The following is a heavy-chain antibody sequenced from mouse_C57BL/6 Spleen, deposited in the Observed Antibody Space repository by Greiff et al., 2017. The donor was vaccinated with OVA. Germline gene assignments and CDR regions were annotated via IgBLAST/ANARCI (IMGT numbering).Heavy chain of an antibody. CDR2: INPYNGDT. D-gene: IGHD2-4*01. CDR3: ARRKGYEYDEFAY. V-gene: IGHV1-20*01. J-gene: IGHJ3*01. Sequence: EVQLQESGPELVKPGDSVKISCKASGYSFTGYFMNWVMQSHGKSLEWIGRINPYNGDTFYNQKFKGKATLTVDKSSSTAHMALRSLTSEDSAVDDCARRKGYEYDEFAYWGQGTLVTVSA. CDR1: GYSFTGYF.